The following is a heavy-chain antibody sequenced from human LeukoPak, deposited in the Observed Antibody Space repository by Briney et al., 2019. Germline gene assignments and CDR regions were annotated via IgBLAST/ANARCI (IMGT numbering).Heavy chain of an antibody. D-gene: IGHD1-26*01. CDR2: IIPILDIP. CDR1: GGTFRSYA. V-gene: IGHV1-69*04. CDR3: ASSIVGTTVPFDS. J-gene: IGHJ4*02. Sequence: SVKISCKASGGTFRSYAISWVRQAPGQGLEWMGRIIPILDIPNYAQKFQGRVTITADKSASTAYMELSSLRSEDTAVFYCASSIVGTTVPFDSWGQGTLVTVSS.